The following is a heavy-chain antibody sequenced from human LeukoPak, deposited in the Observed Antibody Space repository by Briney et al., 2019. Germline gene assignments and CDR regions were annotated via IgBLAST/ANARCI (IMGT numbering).Heavy chain of an antibody. Sequence: GGSLRLSCAASGFTVSSNYMIWVRQAPGKGLEWVSVIYSGSSTYYDASVKGRFTISRDNAKNSLSLQMNSVRAEDTGVYYCARHGSSSYYYYYMDVWGKGTTVTVSS. D-gene: IGHD2-2*01. CDR2: IYSGSST. J-gene: IGHJ6*03. CDR3: ARHGSSSYYYYYMDV. V-gene: IGHV3-66*04. CDR1: GFTVSSNY.